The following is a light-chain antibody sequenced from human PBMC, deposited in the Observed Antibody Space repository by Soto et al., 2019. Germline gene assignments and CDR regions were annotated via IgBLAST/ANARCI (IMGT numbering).Light chain of an antibody. V-gene: IGKV1-33*01. Sequence: DIQMTQSPSSLSASVGARVSITCQASQDIRTSLSWFQQKAGRAPKLLIYGASYLETGVPSRFRGSGSGTDFTITISSLQPEDIATYYCQHYHNLPPFTLGPGTRVDVK. CDR3: QHYHNLPPFT. J-gene: IGKJ3*01. CDR1: QDIRTS. CDR2: GAS.